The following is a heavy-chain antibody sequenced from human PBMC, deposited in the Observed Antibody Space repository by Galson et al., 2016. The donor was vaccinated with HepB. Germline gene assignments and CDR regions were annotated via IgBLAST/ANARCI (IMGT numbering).Heavy chain of an antibody. V-gene: IGHV3-30*04. D-gene: IGHD5-18*01. CDR1: GFTFSRFP. J-gene: IGHJ4*02. CDR2: TSYDGILK. CDR3: ATVDTTMSRGGLD. Sequence: SLRLSCAASGFTFSRFPMHWVRQAPGKGLEWVATTSYDGILKYYRDSVKGRFSISKDNSKDTLYLQMNSLRPDDTAVYYCATVDTTMSRGGLDWGQGTLVTVSS.